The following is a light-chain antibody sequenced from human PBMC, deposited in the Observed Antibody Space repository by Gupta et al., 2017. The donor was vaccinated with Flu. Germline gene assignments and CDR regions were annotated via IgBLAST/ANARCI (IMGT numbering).Light chain of an antibody. CDR3: CTYTSNDVV. Sequence: QSALTQPASVSGSLGQSITISCTGTSRDVGDYKYVSWYQQFPGKAPKLIIYEVTNRPSGVSNRFSGSKSGNMASLTISGRQAEDEADYYCCTYTSNDVVFGGGTKVTVL. CDR2: EVT. CDR1: SRDVGDYKY. V-gene: IGLV2-14*01. J-gene: IGLJ2*01.